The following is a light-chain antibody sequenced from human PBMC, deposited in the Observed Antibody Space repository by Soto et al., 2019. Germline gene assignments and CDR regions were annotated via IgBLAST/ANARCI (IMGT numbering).Light chain of an antibody. CDR2: GAS. V-gene: IGKV3-20*01. CDR1: QSIGNN. J-gene: IGKJ5*01. CDR3: QQYGSSPT. Sequence: EIVLTQSPATLSVSPGEGATLSCRASQSIGNNLACYQQQPGQAPRLLIYGASSRATGIPDRFGGSGSGTDFTITISRLEDEDFAVYYCQQYGSSPTFGQGTRLEIK.